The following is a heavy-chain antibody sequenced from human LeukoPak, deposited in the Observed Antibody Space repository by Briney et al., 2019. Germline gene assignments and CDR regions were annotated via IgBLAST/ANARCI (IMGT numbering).Heavy chain of an antibody. D-gene: IGHD4-17*01. J-gene: IGHJ6*02. Sequence: NSSETLSLTCTVSGGSISSYYWSWIRQPPGKGLEWIGYIYYSGSTNYNPSLKSRVTMSVDTSKNQFSLKLSSVTAADTAVYYCARVPGDYEVYYGMDVWGQGTTVTVSS. CDR3: ARVPGDYEVYYGMDV. V-gene: IGHV4-59*01. CDR2: IYYSGST. CDR1: GGSISSYY.